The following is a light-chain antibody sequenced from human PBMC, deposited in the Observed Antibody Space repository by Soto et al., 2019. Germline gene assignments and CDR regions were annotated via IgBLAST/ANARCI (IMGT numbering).Light chain of an antibody. CDR1: QSVSNN. V-gene: IGKV3-15*01. Sequence: EIVLTQSPGTLSLSPGERATLSCRASQSVSNNYLAWYQQKPGQAPRLLIYGASTRATGIPASFIGNGSGTEFTLTASSLQPEDFAVYYCQQYNNWPFTFGPGTRLEIK. J-gene: IGKJ5*01. CDR3: QQYNNWPFT. CDR2: GAS.